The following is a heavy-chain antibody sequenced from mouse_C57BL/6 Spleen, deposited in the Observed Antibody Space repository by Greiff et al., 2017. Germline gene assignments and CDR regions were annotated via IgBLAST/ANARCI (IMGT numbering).Heavy chain of an antibody. Sequence: QVQLQQPGAELVMPGASVKLSCKASGYTFTSYWMHWVKQRPGQGLEWIGEIDPSDSYTNYNQKFKGKSTLTVDKSSSTAYMQLSSLTAEDSAVNYCARGVPYFDYWGQGTTLTFST. CDR1: GYTFTSYW. J-gene: IGHJ2*01. CDR3: ARGVPYFDY. V-gene: IGHV1-69*01. CDR2: IDPSDSYT.